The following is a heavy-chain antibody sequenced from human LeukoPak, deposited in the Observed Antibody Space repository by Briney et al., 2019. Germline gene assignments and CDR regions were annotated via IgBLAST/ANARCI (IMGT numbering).Heavy chain of an antibody. D-gene: IGHD3-3*01. CDR3: ARDHDYDFWSGYPPGRGAFDI. Sequence: SETLSLTCTVSGGSISSYYWSWIRQPPGKGLEWIGYIYYSGSTNYNPSLKSRVTISVDTSKNQFSLELSSVTAADTAVYYCARDHDYDFWSGYPPGRGAFDIWGQGTMVTVSS. V-gene: IGHV4-59*01. CDR2: IYYSGST. CDR1: GGSISSYY. J-gene: IGHJ3*02.